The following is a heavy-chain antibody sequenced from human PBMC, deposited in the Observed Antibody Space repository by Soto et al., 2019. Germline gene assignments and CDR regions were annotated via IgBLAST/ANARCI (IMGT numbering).Heavy chain of an antibody. D-gene: IGHD3-22*01. CDR1: GFTFSNSW. Sequence: PVGSLRLSCAASGFTFSNSWMSWFRQARGNGLEWVGLSRDKAQGYSTIYAASVKGRFTTSRDEAKSSVYLQMNSLKTEDTAIYYCVRTTYFSDSSVYTRLFDYWGQGTRVTVS. V-gene: IGHV3-72*01. J-gene: IGHJ4*02. CDR2: SRDKAQGYST. CDR3: VRTTYFSDSSVYTRLFDY.